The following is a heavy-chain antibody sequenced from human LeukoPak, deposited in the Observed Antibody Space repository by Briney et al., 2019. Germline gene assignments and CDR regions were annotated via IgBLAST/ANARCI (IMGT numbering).Heavy chain of an antibody. CDR1: GFTFSSYS. D-gene: IGHD3-10*01. CDR3: ARDCEWCGSGSYPTLLFRYYGMDV. V-gene: IGHV3-48*01. J-gene: IGHJ6*02. Sequence: GGSLRLSCAASGFTFSSYSMNWVLQAPGKGLEWVSYISSSSSTIYYADSVKRRITISRDYTKNSLYLQMNSTTADDAAVYCCARDCEWCGSGSYPTLLFRYYGMDVWGQGTTDSVSS. CDR2: ISSSSSTI.